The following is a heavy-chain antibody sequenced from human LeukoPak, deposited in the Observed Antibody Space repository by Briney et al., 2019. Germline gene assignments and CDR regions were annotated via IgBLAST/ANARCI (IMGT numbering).Heavy chain of an antibody. CDR3: ARSVNYYDSSGHQVYFDQ. CDR1: GFTVRSSS. D-gene: IGHD3-22*01. V-gene: IGHV3-53*01. J-gene: IGHJ4*02. CDR2: IYSGGTT. Sequence: PGGSLRLSSAGSGFTVRSSSMSWVRQARGKGLEWVSVIYSGGTTYYADSVKGRFTISRDNSKNTLYLQMNSLRAEDTAVYYCARSVNYYDSSGHQVYFDQWGQGTLVTVSS.